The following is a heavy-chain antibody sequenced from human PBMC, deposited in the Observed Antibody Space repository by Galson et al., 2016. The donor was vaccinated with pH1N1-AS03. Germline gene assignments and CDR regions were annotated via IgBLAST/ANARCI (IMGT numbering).Heavy chain of an antibody. CDR1: GFTISNFG. CDR2: ISFDGTNK. D-gene: IGHD3/OR15-3a*01. V-gene: IGHV3-30*18. Sequence: LRLSCAASGFTISNFGMLWVRQAPGQGLEWVAIISFDGTNKYYADSVKGRFSISRDNSKNTLFLQMSALRAEDTAVYYCANDFNYDFWSGYSFYWGQGALVTVSS. CDR3: ANDFNYDFWSGYSFY. J-gene: IGHJ4*02.